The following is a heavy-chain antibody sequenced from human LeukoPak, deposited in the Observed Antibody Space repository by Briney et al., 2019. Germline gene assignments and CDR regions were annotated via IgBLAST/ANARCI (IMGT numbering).Heavy chain of an antibody. CDR2: IYYSGST. Sequence: SETLFLTCTVSVGSISSSSYYWGWIRQPPGKGLEWIGSIYYSGSTYYDPSLESPVTISVDTSKNQFSLKLSSVTAADTAVYYCARGHRSSSWENYFDYWGQGTLDTVSS. J-gene: IGHJ4*02. D-gene: IGHD6-13*01. CDR1: VGSISSSSYY. V-gene: IGHV4-39*07. CDR3: ARGHRSSSWENYFDY.